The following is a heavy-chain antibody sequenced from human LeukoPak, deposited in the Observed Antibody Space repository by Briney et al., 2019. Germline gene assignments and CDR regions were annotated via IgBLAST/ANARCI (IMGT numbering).Heavy chain of an antibody. Sequence: SETLSLTCTVSGGSISSYYWSWIRQPPGKGLEWIGYIYYSGSTNYNPSLKSRVTISVDTSKNQFSLKLSSVTAADTAVYYCARAGYQPGAFDIWGQGTMVTVSS. D-gene: IGHD1-14*01. CDR1: GGSISSYY. CDR3: ARAGYQPGAFDI. CDR2: IYYSGST. J-gene: IGHJ3*02. V-gene: IGHV4-59*01.